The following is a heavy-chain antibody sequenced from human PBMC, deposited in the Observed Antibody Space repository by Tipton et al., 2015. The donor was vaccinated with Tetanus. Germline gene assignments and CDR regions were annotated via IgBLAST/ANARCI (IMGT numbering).Heavy chain of an antibody. Sequence: SLRLSCAASGFTFSDYYMNWLRRAPGKGLEWVSYISSSGTLYYTDSVKGRFTISRDNAKNSLYLQMNSLRAEDTAVYYCAREADCSGGSCFSGDFDNWGQGTQVTVSS. J-gene: IGHJ4*02. V-gene: IGHV3-11*01. CDR3: AREADCSGGSCFSGDFDN. CDR1: GFTFSDYY. D-gene: IGHD2-15*01. CDR2: ISSSGTL.